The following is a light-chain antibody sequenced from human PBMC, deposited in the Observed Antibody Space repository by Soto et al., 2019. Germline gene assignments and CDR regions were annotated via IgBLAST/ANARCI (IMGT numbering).Light chain of an antibody. Sequence: QSALTQPPSVSGAPGQRVTISCTGSSSNIGAGYDVHWYQQLPGTAPKLLIYGNNNRPSGVPDRFSGSNSGTSASLAITGLQAEDEADYYCQSYDSSLSAVVFGGGTKLTVL. J-gene: IGLJ2*01. V-gene: IGLV1-40*01. CDR2: GNN. CDR1: SSNIGAGYD. CDR3: QSYDSSLSAVV.